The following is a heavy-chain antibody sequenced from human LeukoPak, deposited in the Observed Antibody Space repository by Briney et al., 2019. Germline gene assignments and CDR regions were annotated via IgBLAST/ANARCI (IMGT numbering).Heavy chain of an antibody. CDR3: ARDSSRDGYNSPGY. Sequence: SVKVSCKASGGTFSSYAISWVRQAPGQGLEWMEGIIPIFGTANYAQKFQGRVTITTDESTSTAYMELSSLRSEDTAVYYCARDSSRDGYNSPGYWGQGTLVTVSS. D-gene: IGHD5-24*01. CDR2: IIPIFGTA. CDR1: GGTFSSYA. V-gene: IGHV1-69*05. J-gene: IGHJ4*02.